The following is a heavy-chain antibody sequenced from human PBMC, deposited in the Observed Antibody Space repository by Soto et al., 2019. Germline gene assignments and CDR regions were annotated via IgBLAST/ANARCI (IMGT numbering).Heavy chain of an antibody. D-gene: IGHD6-19*01. CDR3: AKDRVIAVAGTWDY. CDR2: ISSGSTTI. V-gene: IGHV3-48*01. CDR1: GFTFSTYS. J-gene: IGHJ4*02. Sequence: GSLRLSCAASGFTFSTYSMNWVRQAPGKGLQWVSYISSGSTTIYYADSVKGRFTISRDNSKNTLYLQMNSLRAEDTAVYYCAKDRVIAVAGTWDYWGQGTLVTVSS.